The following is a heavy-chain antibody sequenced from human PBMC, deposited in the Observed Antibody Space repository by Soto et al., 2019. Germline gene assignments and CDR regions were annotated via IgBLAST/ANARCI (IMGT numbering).Heavy chain of an antibody. CDR2: IYYSGST. D-gene: IGHD1-20*01. CDR1: GGSISYYY. J-gene: IGHJ4*02. Sequence: LSLTCTVSGGSISYYYWGWIRQPPGKGLGWIGYIYYSGSTNYNPSLKSRVTLSVDTSKNQFSLKLSSVTAADTAVYYCARVGRGYNWNYVDYWGQGTLVTVSS. CDR3: ARVGRGYNWNYVDY. V-gene: IGHV4-59*01.